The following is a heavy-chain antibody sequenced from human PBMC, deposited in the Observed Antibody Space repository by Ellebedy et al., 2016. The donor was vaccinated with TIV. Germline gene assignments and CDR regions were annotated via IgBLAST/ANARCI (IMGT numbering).Heavy chain of an antibody. Sequence: MPSETLSLTCTVSGGFIGSYHWSWIRQPPGKGLEWIGYVYNSGITSFNPALKGRVSISVDASRNRFSLELSSVTSADTAVYYCARHRPREVPAVIDYYYALDVWGRGITVTVSS. V-gene: IGHV4-59*08. D-gene: IGHD3-16*02. CDR1: GGFIGSYH. CDR3: ARHRPREVPAVIDYYYALDV. J-gene: IGHJ6*02. CDR2: VYNSGIT.